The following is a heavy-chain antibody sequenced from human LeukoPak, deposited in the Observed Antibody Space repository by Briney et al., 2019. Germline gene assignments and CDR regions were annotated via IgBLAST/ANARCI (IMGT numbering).Heavy chain of an antibody. CDR3: ARGGPTYYYGSGSLRY. CDR1: GFTFSSYG. CDR2: ISYDGGNK. D-gene: IGHD3-10*01. V-gene: IGHV3-30*03. Sequence: GGSLRLSCAASGFTFSSYGMHWVRQAPGKGLEGVAGISYDGGNKYYEDSVKGRFTISRDNSKNTLYLQMNSLRAEDTAVYYCARGGPTYYYGSGSLRYWGQGTLVTVSS. J-gene: IGHJ4*02.